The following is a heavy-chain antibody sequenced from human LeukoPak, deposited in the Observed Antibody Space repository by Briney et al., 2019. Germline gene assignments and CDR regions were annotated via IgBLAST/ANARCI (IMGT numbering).Heavy chain of an antibody. CDR2: ISAYNGNT. D-gene: IGHD3-3*01. J-gene: IGHJ4*02. CDR3: AREGSGYYLYYFDY. Sequence: ASVRVSCKASGYTFTSYGISWVRQAPGQGLEWMGWISAYNGNTNYAQKLQGRVTMTTDTSTSTAYMELRSLRSDDTAVYYCAREGSGYYLYYFDYWGQGTLVTVSS. CDR1: GYTFTSYG. V-gene: IGHV1-18*01.